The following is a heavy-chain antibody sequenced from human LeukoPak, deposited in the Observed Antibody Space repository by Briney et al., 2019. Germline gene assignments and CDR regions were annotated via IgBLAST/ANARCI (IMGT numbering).Heavy chain of an antibody. D-gene: IGHD6-19*01. J-gene: IGHJ4*02. CDR2: INHSGST. CDR3: AQSYSSAWGYFDY. V-gene: IGHV4-34*01. Sequence: SETLSLTCAVYGGSFSGYYWSWIRQPPGKGLEWIGEINHSGSTNYNPSLKSRVTISVDTSKNQFSLKLSSVTAADTAVYYCAQSYSSAWGYFDYWGQGTLVTVSS. CDR1: GGSFSGYY.